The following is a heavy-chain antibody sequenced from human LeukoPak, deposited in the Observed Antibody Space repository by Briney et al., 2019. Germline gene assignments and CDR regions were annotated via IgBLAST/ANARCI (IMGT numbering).Heavy chain of an antibody. CDR1: GFAFGTYS. CDR2: VSTAGSFI. V-gene: IGHV3-21*01. J-gene: IGHJ3*02. D-gene: IGHD3-22*01. Sequence: GGSLRLSCAASGFAFGTYSMNWVRQAPGKGLEWVSSVSTAGSFIYYADSVKGRFTISRDNAQNSLFLQMRSLRADDTAVYYCARDVSYESSGDAFDIWGQGTMVTVSS. CDR3: ARDVSYESSGDAFDI.